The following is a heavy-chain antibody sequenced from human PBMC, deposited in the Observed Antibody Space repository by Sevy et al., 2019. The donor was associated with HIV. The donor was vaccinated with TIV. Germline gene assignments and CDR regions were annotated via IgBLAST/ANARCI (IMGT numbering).Heavy chain of an antibody. CDR2: FSFGCGKI. CDR1: GFTFSSYA. CDR3: AREGCSRPHDY. J-gene: IGHJ4*02. Sequence: GGCLSLSCAASGFTFSSYAMSWVRQPPGKGLEWVATFSFGCGKINYADTVKGRFTISRDNSKNTLFLQMNRLRAEDTAVYYCAREGCSRPHDYWGQGTLVTVSS. V-gene: IGHV3-23*01. D-gene: IGHD2-2*01.